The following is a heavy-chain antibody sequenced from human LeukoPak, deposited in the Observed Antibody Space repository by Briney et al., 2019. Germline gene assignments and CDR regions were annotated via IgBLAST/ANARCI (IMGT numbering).Heavy chain of an antibody. V-gene: IGHV3-23*01. D-gene: IGHD2-2*01. CDR2: ISNSGDYT. Sequence: GGSLRLSCAASGFPFSNYAMSWVRPAPGKGLEWVSAISNSGDYTYYADSVKGRVTISRDNSKNTLYLQMNTLRAEDTAVYYCAKQDIAVVPASFFFKTEFDFWGQGALVIVSS. CDR3: AKQDIAVVPASFFFKTEFDF. CDR1: GFPFSNYA. J-gene: IGHJ4*02.